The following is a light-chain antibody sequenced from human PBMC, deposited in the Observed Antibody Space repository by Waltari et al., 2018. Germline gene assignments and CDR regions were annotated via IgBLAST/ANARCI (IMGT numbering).Light chain of an antibody. Sequence: DVMMTQSPLSLPVTLGQPASISCRSSQSLIHSDGNTYLNWFLQKPGQSPRRLIYKVSRRDAGVPDRLTGSGSGTDLTLKISRVEAEDVGIYYCMQGTHWPPITFGQGTRLEIK. CDR2: KVS. CDR3: MQGTHWPPIT. V-gene: IGKV2-30*02. CDR1: QSLIHSDGNTY. J-gene: IGKJ5*01.